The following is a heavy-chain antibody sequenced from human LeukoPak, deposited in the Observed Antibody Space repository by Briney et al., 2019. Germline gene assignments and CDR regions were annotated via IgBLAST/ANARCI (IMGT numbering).Heavy chain of an antibody. CDR2: IRSDGSNK. J-gene: IGHJ4*02. D-gene: IGHD4-17*01. CDR1: GFTFSSYG. V-gene: IGHV3-30*02. CDR3: AKSLSSDYGDY. Sequence: PGGSLRLSCAASGFTFSSYGMHWVRQAPGKGLEWAAFIRSDGSNKYYADSVKGRFTISRDNSKNTLYLQMNSLRAEDTAVYYCAKSLSSDYGDYWGQGTLVTVSS.